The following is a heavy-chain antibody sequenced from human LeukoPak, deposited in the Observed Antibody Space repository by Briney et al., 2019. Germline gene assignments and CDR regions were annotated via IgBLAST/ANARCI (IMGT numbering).Heavy chain of an antibody. J-gene: IGHJ4*02. V-gene: IGHV4-59*08. CDR2: IYFSGAT. Sequence: SETLSLTCTVSGGSIGTYYWSWIRQPPGKGLEWIGFIYFSGATRYHPSLKSRVTISLDTSKIQFSLKLNSVTAADTAVYYCARPPGSGGSYVFDYWGKGALVTVSS. CDR3: ARPPGSGGSYVFDY. CDR1: GGSIGTYY. D-gene: IGHD6-19*01.